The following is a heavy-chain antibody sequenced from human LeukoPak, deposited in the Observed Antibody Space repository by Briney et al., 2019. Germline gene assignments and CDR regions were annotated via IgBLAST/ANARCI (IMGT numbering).Heavy chain of an antibody. Sequence: PGGSLRLSCAASGFTFSSYAMSWVRQDPGKGLEWVSAISGSGGSTYYADSVKGRFTISRDNSKNTLYLQMNSLRAEDTAVYYRAKDTNSRWNHYGPDAFDIWGQGTMVTVSS. V-gene: IGHV3-23*01. CDR2: ISGSGGST. CDR1: GFTFSSYA. J-gene: IGHJ3*02. D-gene: IGHD1-1*01. CDR3: AKDTNSRWNHYGPDAFDI.